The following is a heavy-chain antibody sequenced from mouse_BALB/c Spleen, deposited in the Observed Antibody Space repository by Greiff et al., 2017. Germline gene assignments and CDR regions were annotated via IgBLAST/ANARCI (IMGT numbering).Heavy chain of an antibody. J-gene: IGHJ3*01. CDR2: INSNGGST. Sequence: EVQVVESGGGLVQPGGSLKLSCAASGFTFSSYGMSWVRQTPDKRLELVATINSNGGSTYYPDSVKGRFTISRDNAKNTLYLQMSSLKSEDTAMYYCARDPLYGNYLFAYWGQGTLVTVSA. V-gene: IGHV5-6-3*01. D-gene: IGHD2-1*01. CDR1: GFTFSSYG. CDR3: ARDPLYGNYLFAY.